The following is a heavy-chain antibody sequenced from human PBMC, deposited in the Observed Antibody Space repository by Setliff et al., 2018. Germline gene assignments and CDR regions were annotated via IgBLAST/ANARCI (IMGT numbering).Heavy chain of an antibody. V-gene: IGHV1-69*10. CDR1: GYTFTTYY. J-gene: IGHJ4*02. CDR2: IIPILGIA. D-gene: IGHD3-22*01. Sequence: GASVKVSCKASGYTFTTYYMRWVRQAPGQGLEWMGGIIPILGIANYAQKFQGRVTMTADTSTSTAYMDLRSLRSDDTAVYYCTRDRPYENDSTGYYYLDYWGQGTLVTVSS. CDR3: TRDRPYENDSTGYYYLDY.